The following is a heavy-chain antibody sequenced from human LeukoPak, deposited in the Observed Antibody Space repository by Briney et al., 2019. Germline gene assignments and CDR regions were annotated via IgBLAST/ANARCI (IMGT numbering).Heavy chain of an antibody. Sequence: PSETLSLTCTVSGGSISSYYWSWIRQPPGKGLEWIGYIYYSGSTNYNPSLKSRVTISVDTSKNQFSLKLSSVTAADTAVYYCARDRRRDDPNPYYYYGMDVWGQGTTVTVSS. J-gene: IGHJ6*02. V-gene: IGHV4-59*12. D-gene: IGHD1-1*01. CDR3: ARDRRRDDPNPYYYYGMDV. CDR2: IYYSGST. CDR1: GGSISSYY.